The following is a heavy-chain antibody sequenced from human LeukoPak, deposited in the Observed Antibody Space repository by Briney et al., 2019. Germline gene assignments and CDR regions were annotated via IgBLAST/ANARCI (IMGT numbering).Heavy chain of an antibody. CDR1: GFTFSSYS. V-gene: IGHV3-48*04. J-gene: IGHJ2*01. Sequence: GGSLRLSCAAPGFTFSSYSMNWVRQAPGKGLEWVSYISSSSSTIYYADSVKGRFTISRDNAKNSLYLQMNSLRAEDTAAYYCARDRRMVAYFDLWGRGTLVTVSS. D-gene: IGHD2-15*01. CDR2: ISSSSSTI. CDR3: ARDRRMVAYFDL.